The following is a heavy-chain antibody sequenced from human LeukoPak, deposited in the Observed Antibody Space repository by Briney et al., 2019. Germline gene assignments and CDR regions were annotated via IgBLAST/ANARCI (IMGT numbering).Heavy chain of an antibody. D-gene: IGHD3-10*01. CDR1: GGSISSYY. J-gene: IGHJ1*01. Sequence: SETLSLTCTVSGGSISSYYWSWIRQPPGKGLDWIGYIYYSGSTNYNPSLESRVTISVDTSKNQFSLKLSSVAAADTAVYYCARVERGGSGGFQHWGQGTLVTVSS. V-gene: IGHV4-59*01. CDR3: ARVERGGSGGFQH. CDR2: IYYSGST.